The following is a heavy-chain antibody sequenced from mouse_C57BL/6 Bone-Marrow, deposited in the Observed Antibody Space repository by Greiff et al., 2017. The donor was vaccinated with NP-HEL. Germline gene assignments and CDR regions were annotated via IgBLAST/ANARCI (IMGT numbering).Heavy chain of an antibody. CDR3: ARSGLLRPWYFDV. V-gene: IGHV1-64*01. CDR1: GYTFTSYW. CDR2: IHPNSGST. D-gene: IGHD2-3*01. Sequence: QVQLQQPGAELVKPGASVKLSCTASGYTFTSYWMHWVKQRPGQGLEWIGMIHPNSGSTNYNEKFKSKATLTVDKSSSTAYMQLSSLTSEDSAVYDCARSGLLRPWYFDVWGTGTTVTVSS. J-gene: IGHJ1*03.